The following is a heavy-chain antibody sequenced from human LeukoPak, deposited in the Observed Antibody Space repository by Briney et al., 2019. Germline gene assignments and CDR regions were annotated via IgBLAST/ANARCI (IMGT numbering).Heavy chain of an antibody. V-gene: IGHV3-30-3*01. CDR3: ARESAVTLADYGFDV. CDR2: TSSDGTNK. CDR1: GFSFSNFS. D-gene: IGHD4-17*01. J-gene: IGHJ6*02. Sequence: PGRSLRLSCAASGFSFSNFSMRWVRQAPGKGLEWVAVTSSDGTNKYYADSVKGRFTISRDNAKNTLYLQMNSLRLEDTAVFYCARESAVTLADYGFDVWGQGTTVIVSS.